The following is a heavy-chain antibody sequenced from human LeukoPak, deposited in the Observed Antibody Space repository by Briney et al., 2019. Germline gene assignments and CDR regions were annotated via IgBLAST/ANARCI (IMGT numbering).Heavy chain of an antibody. J-gene: IGHJ3*02. V-gene: IGHV4-39*07. Sequence: SETLSLTCTVSGGSISSSSYYWGWIRQPPGKGLEWIGSIYYSGSTHYNPSLTRRVTISVDTSKNQFSLKLSSVTAADTAMYYCARGNGDYDDALYIWGQGTQVSVSS. D-gene: IGHD4-17*01. CDR3: ARGNGDYDDALYI. CDR1: GGSISSSSYY. CDR2: IYYSGST.